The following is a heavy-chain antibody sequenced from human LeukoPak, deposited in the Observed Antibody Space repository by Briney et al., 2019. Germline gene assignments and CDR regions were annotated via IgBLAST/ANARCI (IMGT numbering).Heavy chain of an antibody. CDR3: AKDEPALLWFGKVGAFDI. J-gene: IGHJ3*02. Sequence: GGSLRLSCAASGFTFSSYAMSWVRQAPGKGLEWVSAISGSGGSTYYADSVKGRFTISRDNSKNTLYLQMNSLRAEDTAVYYCAKDEPALLWFGKVGAFDIWGQGTMVTVSS. V-gene: IGHV3-23*01. CDR1: GFTFSSYA. D-gene: IGHD3-10*01. CDR2: ISGSGGST.